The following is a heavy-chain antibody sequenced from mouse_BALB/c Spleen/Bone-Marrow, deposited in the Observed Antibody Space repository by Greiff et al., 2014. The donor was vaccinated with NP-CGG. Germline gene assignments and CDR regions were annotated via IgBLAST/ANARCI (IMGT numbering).Heavy chain of an antibody. J-gene: IGHJ2*01. Sequence: EVQLQQSGGGLVQPGGSLKLSCAASGFTFSSYGISWVRQTPDKRLELVATINSNGGSTYYPDSVKGRFTISRDNAKNTLYLQMSSLKSEDTAMYYCARDYYGSSDYWGQGTTLTVPS. CDR2: INSNGGST. CDR1: GFTFSSYG. CDR3: ARDYYGSSDY. V-gene: IGHV5-6-3*01. D-gene: IGHD1-1*01.